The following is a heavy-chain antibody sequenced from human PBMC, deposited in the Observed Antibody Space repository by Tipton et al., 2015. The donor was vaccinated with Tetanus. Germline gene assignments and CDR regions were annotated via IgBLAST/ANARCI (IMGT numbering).Heavy chain of an antibody. J-gene: IGHJ3*02. CDR1: GGSISGSSYY. CDR2: IYYSGNT. V-gene: IGHV4-30-4*08. D-gene: IGHD4-17*01. CDR3: ARAGSDYGDKENGFDI. Sequence: TLSLTCTVSGGSISGSSYYWGWIRQSPGKGLEWIGYIYYSGNTHYNPSLKSRIAISIDLSKNQFSLNLNSVTAADTAVYYCARAGSDYGDKENGFDIWGQGTSVTVSS.